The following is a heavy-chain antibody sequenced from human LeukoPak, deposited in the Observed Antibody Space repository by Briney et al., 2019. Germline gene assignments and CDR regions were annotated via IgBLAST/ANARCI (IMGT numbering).Heavy chain of an antibody. J-gene: IGHJ4*02. CDR3: AVNLYYFDY. CDR2: ISGSGGST. CDR1: GFTFSSYA. D-gene: IGHD1-14*01. Sequence: GGSLRLSCAPSGFTFSSYAMSWVRQAPGKGLEWVSAISGSGGSTYYADSVKGRFTISRDNSKNTLYLQMNSLRAENTAVYYCAVNLYYFDYWGQGTLVTSPQ. V-gene: IGHV3-23*01.